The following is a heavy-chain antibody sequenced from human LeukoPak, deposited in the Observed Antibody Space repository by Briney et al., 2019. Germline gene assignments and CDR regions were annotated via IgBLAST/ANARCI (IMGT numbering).Heavy chain of an antibody. D-gene: IGHD6-19*01. CDR2: IYSGGST. CDR1: GFTVSSNY. Sequence: GGSLRLSCAASGFTVSSNYMSWVRQAPGKGLEWVSVIYSGGSTYYTDSVKGRFTISRDNSKNTLYLQMNSLRAEDTAVYYCARDSSAVAGHFDYWGQGTLVTVSS. V-gene: IGHV3-53*01. J-gene: IGHJ4*02. CDR3: ARDSSAVAGHFDY.